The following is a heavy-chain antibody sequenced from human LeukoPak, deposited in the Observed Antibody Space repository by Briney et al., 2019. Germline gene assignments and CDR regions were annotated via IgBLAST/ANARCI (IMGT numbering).Heavy chain of an antibody. D-gene: IGHD2-21*02. CDR1: GGTFSSYA. J-gene: IGHJ4*02. V-gene: IGHV1-69*13. CDR2: IIPIFGTA. Sequence: EASVKVSCKASGGTFSSYAISWVRQAPGQGLEWMGGIIPIFGTANYAQKFQGRVTITADESTSTAYMELSSLRSEDTAVYYCARAAFRLLHNCDYWGQGTLVTVSS. CDR3: ARAAFRLLHNCDY.